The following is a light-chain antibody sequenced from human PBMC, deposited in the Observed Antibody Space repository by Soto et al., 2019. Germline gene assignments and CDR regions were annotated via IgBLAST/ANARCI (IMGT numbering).Light chain of an antibody. V-gene: IGLV2-8*01. CDR2: EVT. Sequence: QSALTQPPSASGSPGQSVTISCTGTSSDVGAYNYVSWYQQHAGKAPKLVIYEVTKRPSGVPDRFSGSKSANTASLTVSGLKAEDEADYSCSSFASSNTWVFGGGTKVTVL. J-gene: IGLJ3*02. CDR1: SSDVGAYNY. CDR3: SSFASSNTWV.